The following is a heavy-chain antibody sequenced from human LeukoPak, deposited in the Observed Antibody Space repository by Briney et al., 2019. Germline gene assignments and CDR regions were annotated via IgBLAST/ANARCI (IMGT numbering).Heavy chain of an antibody. CDR3: ATTASNSGYDLGWFDP. D-gene: IGHD5-12*01. J-gene: IGHJ5*02. CDR1: GYTLTELS. CDR2: FDPEDGET. Sequence: ASVKVSRKVSGYTLTELSMHWVRQAPGKGLEWMGGFDPEDGETIYAQKFQGRVTMTEDTSTDTAYMELISLRSEDTAVYYCATTASNSGYDLGWFDPWGQGTLVTVSS. V-gene: IGHV1-24*01.